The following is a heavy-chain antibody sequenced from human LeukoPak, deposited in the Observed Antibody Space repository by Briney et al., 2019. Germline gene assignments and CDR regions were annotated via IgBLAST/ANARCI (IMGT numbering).Heavy chain of an antibody. V-gene: IGHV4-59*01. Sequence: SETLSLTCTVSGGSISSYYWSWIRQPPGKGLEWIGYIYYSGSTNYNPSLKSRVTISLDTSKNQISLKLSSVTAADTAVYYCARGRGYSGYFGYYYMDVWGKGTTVTISS. D-gene: IGHD5-12*01. CDR3: ARGRGYSGYFGYYYMDV. CDR2: IYYSGST. CDR1: GGSISSYY. J-gene: IGHJ6*03.